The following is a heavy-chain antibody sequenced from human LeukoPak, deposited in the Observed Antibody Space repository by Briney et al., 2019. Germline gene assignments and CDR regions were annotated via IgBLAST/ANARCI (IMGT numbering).Heavy chain of an antibody. J-gene: IGHJ3*02. CDR2: SSNSGTTL. D-gene: IGHD6-19*01. Sequence: GGSLRPSCAASGFTFSNYNINWVRQAPGKGLEWVSYSSNSGTTLYYADSVKGRFTVSRDNAKNSLYLQRSSLRDEDAAVYYCARSVIAVAGYDAFDIWGQGTVVTVSS. CDR3: ARSVIAVAGYDAFDI. CDR1: GFTFSNYN. V-gene: IGHV3-48*02.